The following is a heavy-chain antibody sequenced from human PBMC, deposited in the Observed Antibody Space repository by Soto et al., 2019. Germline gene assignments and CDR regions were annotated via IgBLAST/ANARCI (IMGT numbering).Heavy chain of an antibody. D-gene: IGHD3-22*01. CDR3: ARGDGDYYDGNGYLGRH. CDR2: IKSDGSGT. CDR1: GFTFSSYW. Sequence: EVQLVESGGGLVQPGGSLTLSCAASGFTFSSYWMHWVRQAPGKGLVWVSRIKSDGSGTSYADSVKGRLTISRDNARNTLYMQMNRRRAEDTAVYFCARGDGDYYDGNGYLGRHWGQGTLVTVSS. V-gene: IGHV3-74*01. J-gene: IGHJ4*02.